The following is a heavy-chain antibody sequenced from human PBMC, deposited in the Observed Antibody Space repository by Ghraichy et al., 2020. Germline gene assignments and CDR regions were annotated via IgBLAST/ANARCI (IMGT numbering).Heavy chain of an antibody. D-gene: IGHD2-2*01. Sequence: LSLTCAASGFTFRNYAMHWVRQAPGKGLEWVSFISYDGKIDHYADSVKGRFTISRENSKNTLYLPMTSLSTEGTAVYYCARGGPYCRGTRCHYYYMDVWGKGTTVTVSS. CDR1: GFTFRNYA. CDR3: ARGGPYCRGTRCHYYYMDV. V-gene: IGHV3-30*04. J-gene: IGHJ6*03. CDR2: ISYDGKID.